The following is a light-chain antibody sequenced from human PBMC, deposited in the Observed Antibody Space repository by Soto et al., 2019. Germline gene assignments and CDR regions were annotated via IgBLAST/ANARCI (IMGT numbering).Light chain of an antibody. V-gene: IGKV3-20*01. CDR2: GAS. CDR3: QQYGSSPRT. CDR1: QSVSNNY. Sequence: VLTQSPGTLSLSPGERATLSCRASQSVSNNYLTWHQQKPGQAPRLLIYGASSRATGIPDRFSGRGSGTDFPLTISRLGPGDFAVYYCQQYGSSPRTFGQGTKVEIK. J-gene: IGKJ1*01.